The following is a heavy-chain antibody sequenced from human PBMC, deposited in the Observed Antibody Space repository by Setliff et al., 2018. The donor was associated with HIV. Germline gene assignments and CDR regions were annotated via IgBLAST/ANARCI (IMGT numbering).Heavy chain of an antibody. CDR1: GFTFSSYS. CDR3: ITDPGDYADY. V-gene: IGHV3-15*01. Sequence: GGSLRLSCAASGFTFSSYSMNWVRQAPGKGLEWVGRIRSETDGGTTGCAAPVKDRFTISRDDSKDTLYLQMTSLKTEDTAVYYCITDPGDYADYWGQGTLVTVSS. CDR2: IRSETDGGTT. D-gene: IGHD4-17*01. J-gene: IGHJ4*02.